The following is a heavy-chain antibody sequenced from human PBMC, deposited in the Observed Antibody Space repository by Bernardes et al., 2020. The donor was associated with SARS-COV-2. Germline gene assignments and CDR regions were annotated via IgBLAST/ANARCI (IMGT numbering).Heavy chain of an antibody. CDR3: ASTPVTMILVVITYYYFDL. D-gene: IGHD3-22*01. Sequence: SETLSLTCTVSGGSISSSSYYWGWIRQPPGKGLEWIGSIYSGGITYYNPSPKSRATISVDTSKNQFSLQLTSVTAADTAMYYCASTPVTMILVVITYYYFDLWGRGTLVTVSS. CDR1: GGSISSSSYY. CDR2: IYSGGIT. J-gene: IGHJ2*01. V-gene: IGHV4-39*01.